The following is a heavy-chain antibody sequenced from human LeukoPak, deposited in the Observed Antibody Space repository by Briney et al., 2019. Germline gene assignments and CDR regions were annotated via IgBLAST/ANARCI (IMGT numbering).Heavy chain of an antibody. CDR2: IKQDEGER. Sequence: GGSLRLSCAASGFTFSSYWMSWVRQAPGKGLEWVANIKQDEGERYYVDSVKGRFTISRDNAKNSLYLQLNSLRAEDTAVYYCAKRGTSGPFDYWGQGTLVTVSS. CDR1: GFTFSSYW. J-gene: IGHJ4*02. CDR3: AKRGTSGPFDY. V-gene: IGHV3-7*03. D-gene: IGHD2-8*01.